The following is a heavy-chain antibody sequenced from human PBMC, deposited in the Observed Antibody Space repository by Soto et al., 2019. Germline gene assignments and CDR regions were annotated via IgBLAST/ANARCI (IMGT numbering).Heavy chain of an antibody. J-gene: IGHJ4*02. Sequence: GGSLILSCAASGFTFSSYGMHWLRQAPGKGLEWVAVISYDGSNKYYADSVKGRFTISRDNSKNTLYLQMNSLRAEDTAVYYCAKDLRSSSSWYSLFDYWGQGT. CDR2: ISYDGSNK. CDR3: AKDLRSSSSWYSLFDY. CDR1: GFTFSSYG. V-gene: IGHV3-30*18. D-gene: IGHD6-13*01.